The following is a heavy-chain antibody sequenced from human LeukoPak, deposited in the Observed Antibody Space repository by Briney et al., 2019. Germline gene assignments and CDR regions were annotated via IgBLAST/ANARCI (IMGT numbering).Heavy chain of an antibody. CDR1: GGSFSGYY. D-gene: IGHD4-17*01. CDR2: INHSGST. Sequence: SETLSLTCAVYGGSFSGYYWSWIRQPPGEGLEWIGEINHSGSTNYNPSLKSRVTISVDTSKNQFSLKLSSVTAADTAVYYCASGDYGDLNAFDIWGQGTMVTVSS. CDR3: ASGDYGDLNAFDI. J-gene: IGHJ3*02. V-gene: IGHV4-34*01.